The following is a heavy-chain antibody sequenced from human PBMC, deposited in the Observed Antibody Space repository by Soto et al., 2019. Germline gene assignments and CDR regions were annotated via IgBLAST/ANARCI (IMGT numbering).Heavy chain of an antibody. J-gene: IGHJ4*02. Sequence: QVQLVESGGGVVPPGGSLRVSCVASGFTFSSYNMHWVRQAPGEGLEWVAVISFDGANKFYADSVKGRFTISRDISRDTLDLQMSRLRDEDTSIYYCARDGYNRGGFDYWGQGTLVTVSS. CDR2: ISFDGANK. V-gene: IGHV3-30-3*01. D-gene: IGHD3-10*01. CDR1: GFTFSSYN. CDR3: ARDGYNRGGFDY.